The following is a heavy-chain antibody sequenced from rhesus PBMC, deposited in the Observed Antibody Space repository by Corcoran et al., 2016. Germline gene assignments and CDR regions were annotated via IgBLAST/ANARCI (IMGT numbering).Heavy chain of an antibody. CDR3: AKDKEPGTVSFDY. V-gene: IGHV3S5*01. CDR2: INGGGGST. CDR1: GFTFSSYG. Sequence: EVQLVETGGGLVQPGGSLKLSCAASGFTFSSYGMSWVRQAPGKGLEWVSAINGGGGSTNYADTGKGRFTRSRDNSKNTLSLQMNSLRAEDTAVDYCAKDKEPGTVSFDYWGQGVLVTVSS. D-gene: IGHD5-24*01. J-gene: IGHJ4*01.